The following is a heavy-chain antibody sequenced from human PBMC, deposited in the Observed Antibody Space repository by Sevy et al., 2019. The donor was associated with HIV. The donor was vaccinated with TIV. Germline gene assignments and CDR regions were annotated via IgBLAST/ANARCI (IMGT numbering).Heavy chain of an antibody. Sequence: GESLKISCKGSGYSFTDYWIGWVRQKPGKGLEWMGIIYPGDSDTIYSPSFQGQVTISVDKSISPAYLQWSSLKASDTAIFYCARGARGTLPSYYYYTLNIWGQGTTVTVSS. CDR1: GYSFTDYW. CDR3: ARGARGTLPSYYYYTLNI. V-gene: IGHV5-51*01. J-gene: IGHJ6*02. D-gene: IGHD3-16*01. CDR2: IYPGDSDT.